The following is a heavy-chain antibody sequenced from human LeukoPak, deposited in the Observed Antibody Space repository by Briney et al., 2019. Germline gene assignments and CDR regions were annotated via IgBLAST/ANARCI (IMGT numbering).Heavy chain of an antibody. CDR2: IYSAGST. Sequence: GGSLRLSCAASGFTVSSNCMIWVRQAPGKGLEWVSLIYSAGSTYYADSVKGGFTISRDTSKNTLYLQMNSLRAEDTAVYYCARWGLYCSGGRCYNYYGMDVWGQGTTVTVSS. CDR3: ARWGLYCSGGRCYNYYGMDV. CDR1: GFTVSSNC. D-gene: IGHD2-15*01. V-gene: IGHV3-66*01. J-gene: IGHJ6*02.